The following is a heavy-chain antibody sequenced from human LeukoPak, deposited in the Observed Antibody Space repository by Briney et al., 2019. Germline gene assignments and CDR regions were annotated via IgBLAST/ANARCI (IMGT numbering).Heavy chain of an antibody. Sequence: GGSLRLSCAASGFTVNSNYINWVRQAPGKGLEWVANIKQDGSEKYYVDSVKGRFTISRDNAKNSLYLQMNTLRAEDTAVYYCARALSGSTNCYACFDYWGQGTLVTVSS. CDR3: ARALSGSTNCYACFDY. D-gene: IGHD2-2*01. CDR1: GFTVNSNY. CDR2: IKQDGSEK. V-gene: IGHV3-7*01. J-gene: IGHJ4*02.